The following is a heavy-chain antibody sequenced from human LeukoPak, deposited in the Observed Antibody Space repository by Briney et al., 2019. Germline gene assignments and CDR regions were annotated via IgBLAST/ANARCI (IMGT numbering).Heavy chain of an antibody. Sequence: NPSETLSLTCTVSGGSISSGGYYWSWIRQHPGKGLEWIGYIYYSGSTYYNPSLKSRVTISVDTSKNQFSLKLSSVTAADTAVYYCARDLSYCSSTSCYYYYGMDVWGQGTTVTVSS. CDR1: GGSISSGGYY. CDR2: IYYSGST. CDR3: ARDLSYCSSTSCYYYYGMDV. J-gene: IGHJ6*02. D-gene: IGHD2-2*01. V-gene: IGHV4-31*03.